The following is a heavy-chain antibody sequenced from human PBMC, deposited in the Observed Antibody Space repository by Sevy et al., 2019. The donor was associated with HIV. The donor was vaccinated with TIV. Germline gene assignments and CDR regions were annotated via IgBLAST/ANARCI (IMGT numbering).Heavy chain of an antibody. Sequence: ASVKVSCKASGYTFTSYGISWVRQAPGQGLEWMEWISAYNGNTNYAQKLQGRVTMTTDTSRSTAYMEVRSLRSDDTAVYYCARAPFAITFGGVIAPFDYWGQGTLVTVSS. CDR1: GYTFTSYG. CDR3: ARAPFAITFGGVIAPFDY. J-gene: IGHJ4*02. D-gene: IGHD3-16*02. CDR2: ISAYNGNT. V-gene: IGHV1-18*01.